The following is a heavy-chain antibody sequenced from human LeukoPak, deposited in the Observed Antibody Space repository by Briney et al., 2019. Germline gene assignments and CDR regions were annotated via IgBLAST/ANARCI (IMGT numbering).Heavy chain of an antibody. J-gene: IGHJ4*02. CDR1: GFTVSSNY. CDR2: IYSGDSA. D-gene: IGHD4-17*01. Sequence: PGGSLRLSCAASGFTVSSNYMSWVRQAPGKGLEWVSVIYSGDSAYYADSVKGRFTISRDNSKNTLCLQMNSLRAEDTAAYYCARGQTTVTHFDYWGQGTLVTVSS. V-gene: IGHV3-53*01. CDR3: ARGQTTVTHFDY.